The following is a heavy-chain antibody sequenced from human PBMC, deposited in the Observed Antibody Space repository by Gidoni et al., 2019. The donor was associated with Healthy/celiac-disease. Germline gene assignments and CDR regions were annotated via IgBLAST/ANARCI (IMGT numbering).Heavy chain of an antibody. V-gene: IGHV3-30*02. D-gene: IGHD5-18*01. CDR3: AKGKKLWSDY. J-gene: IGHJ4*02. CDR2: IRYDGSNK. CDR1: GFTFSSYG. Sequence: QVQLVESGGGVVQPGGSLRLSCAASGFTFSSYGMHWVRQAPGKGLEWVAFIRYDGSNKYYADSVKGRFTISRDNSKNTLYLQMNSLRAEDTAVYYCAKGKKLWSDYWGQGTLVTVSS.